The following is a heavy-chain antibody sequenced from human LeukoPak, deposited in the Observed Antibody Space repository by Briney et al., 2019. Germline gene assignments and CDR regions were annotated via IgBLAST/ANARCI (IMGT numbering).Heavy chain of an antibody. J-gene: IGHJ4*02. CDR3: AKDIDAAVAGPFDY. D-gene: IGHD6-19*01. Sequence: GRSLRLSCAASGFTFDDYAMHWVRQAPGKGLEWVSGISWNSGSIGYADSVKGRFTISRDNAKNSLYLQMNSLRAEDTALYYCAKDIDAAVAGPFDYWGQGTPVTVSS. V-gene: IGHV3-9*01. CDR1: GFTFDDYA. CDR2: ISWNSGSI.